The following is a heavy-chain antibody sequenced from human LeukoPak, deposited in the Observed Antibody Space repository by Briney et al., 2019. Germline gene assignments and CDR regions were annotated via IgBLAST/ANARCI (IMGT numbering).Heavy chain of an antibody. Sequence: SETLSLTCAVYGGSFSGYYWSWVRQPLGKGLEWIGEINHVGNPNYNPSLKSRVTISIDTSKNQVSLILSSVTAADTAVYYCARDAPLGFSYGMDVWGLGTTVTVSS. J-gene: IGHJ6*02. CDR1: GGSFSGYY. V-gene: IGHV4-34*01. CDR2: INHVGNP. D-gene: IGHD2/OR15-2a*01. CDR3: ARDAPLGFSYGMDV.